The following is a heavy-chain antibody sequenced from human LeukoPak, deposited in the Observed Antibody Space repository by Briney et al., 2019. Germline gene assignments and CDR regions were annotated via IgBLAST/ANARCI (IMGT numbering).Heavy chain of an antibody. CDR1: GFTLSSYW. J-gene: IGHJ4*02. V-gene: IGHV3-7*01. Sequence: GESLRLSCVASGFTLSSYWMSWVRQAPGKGLEWVANIDQDGSSKYYVDSVKGRFSISRDDAKNSLYLQMNSLRAEDTAVYYCARDLFSGSYYEDFWGQGTLVTVSS. CDR3: ARDLFSGSYYEDF. CDR2: IDQDGSSK. D-gene: IGHD1-26*01.